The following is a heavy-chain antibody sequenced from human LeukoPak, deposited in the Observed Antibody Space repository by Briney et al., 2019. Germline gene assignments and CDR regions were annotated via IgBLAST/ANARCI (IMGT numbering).Heavy chain of an antibody. V-gene: IGHV4-4*07. D-gene: IGHD2-15*01. Sequence: SETLSLTCTVSGGSISSYYWSWIRQPAGKGLEWLGRIYTSGSTNYNPSLKSRVTMSVDTSKNQFSLKLSSVTAADTAVYYCARDLKYCSGGSCYLAFAFDIWGQGTMVTVSS. CDR3: ARDLKYCSGGSCYLAFAFDI. CDR1: GGSISSYY. J-gene: IGHJ3*02. CDR2: IYTSGST.